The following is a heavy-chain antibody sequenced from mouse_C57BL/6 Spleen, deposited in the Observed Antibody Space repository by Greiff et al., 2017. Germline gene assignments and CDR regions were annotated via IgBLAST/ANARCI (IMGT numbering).Heavy chain of an antibody. V-gene: IGHV1-61*01. D-gene: IGHD1-1*01. CDR2: IYPSDSET. CDR1: GYTFTSYW. J-gene: IGHJ3*01. CDR3: TAGIYYHFAY. Sequence: QVQLQQPGAELVRPGSSVKLSCKASGYTFTSYWMDWVKQRPGQGLEWIGNIYPSDSETHYNQKFKDKATLTVDKSSSTAYMQLSSLTSEDSAVYDCTAGIYYHFAYWGQGTLVTVSA.